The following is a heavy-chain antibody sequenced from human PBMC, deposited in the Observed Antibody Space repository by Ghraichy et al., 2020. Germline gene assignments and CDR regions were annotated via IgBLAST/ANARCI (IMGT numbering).Heavy chain of an antibody. Sequence: SGPTLVKPTQTLTLTCTFSGFSLSTSGMCVSWIRQPPGKALEWLARIDWDDDKYYSTSLKTRLTISKDTSKNQVVLTMTNMDPVDTATYYCARMESSSWSNWFDPWGQGTLVTVSS. CDR1: GFSLSTSGMC. V-gene: IGHV2-70*11. D-gene: IGHD6-13*01. CDR2: IDWDDDK. J-gene: IGHJ5*02. CDR3: ARMESSSWSNWFDP.